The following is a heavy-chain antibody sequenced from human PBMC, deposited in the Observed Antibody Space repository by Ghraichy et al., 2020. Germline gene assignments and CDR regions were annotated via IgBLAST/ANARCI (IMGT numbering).Heavy chain of an antibody. J-gene: IGHJ6*02. D-gene: IGHD3-3*01. V-gene: IGHV4-34*01. CDR2: LTHSGDR. Sequence: SETLSLTCALFDGSFDNFDWSWVRRPPGKGLEWIGELTHSGDRNYNPSFAGRASISGDWSKRQVSLMVRPLTAADTATYYCARGPKREEFGECKYYGMDVWGQGTTVTVS. CDR3: ARGPKREEFGECKYYGMDV. CDR1: DGSFDNFD.